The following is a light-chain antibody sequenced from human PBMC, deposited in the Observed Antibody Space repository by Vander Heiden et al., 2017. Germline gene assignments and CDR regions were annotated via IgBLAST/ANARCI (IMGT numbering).Light chain of an antibody. CDR3: QQADSFPLT. CDR2: TAS. Sequence: DIQLTQSPSSVSASVGDRVTITCRASEFVSTWLTWYQQKPGKAPKVIIHTASSLQSGVPSRFIGDGTGTDFTLTINTLQPEDFATYFCQQADSFPLTFGGETRLEIK. J-gene: IGKJ4*01. CDR1: EFVSTW. V-gene: IGKV1-12*01.